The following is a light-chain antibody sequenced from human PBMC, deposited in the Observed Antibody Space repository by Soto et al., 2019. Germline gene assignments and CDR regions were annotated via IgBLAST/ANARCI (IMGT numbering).Light chain of an antibody. J-gene: IGKJ4*01. Sequence: DIQMTQSPSSVSASIGDTVTITCRASQDISTLLAWYQQKPGKAPKLLIYGASTLESADPSRFSHTGSGKDFTLTSSSRQSEDCATCFYQQADCFPLSFRGGTKVEI. V-gene: IGKV1D-12*01. CDR3: QQADCFPLS. CDR2: GAS. CDR1: QDISTL.